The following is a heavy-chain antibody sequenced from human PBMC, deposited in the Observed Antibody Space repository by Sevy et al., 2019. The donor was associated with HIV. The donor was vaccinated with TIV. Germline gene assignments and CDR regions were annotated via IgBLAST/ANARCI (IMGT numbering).Heavy chain of an antibody. J-gene: IGHJ4*02. Sequence: GGSLRLSCAASGFTSDDYGMTWVRQVPGRGLEWVSGINWKGISTGYTESVKGRFTISRDNAKNSLYLQMNSLRAEDTALYYCARGRWGYCSRSTCYALDFWGQGTLVTVSS. D-gene: IGHD2-2*01. CDR3: ARGRWGYCSRSTCYALDF. V-gene: IGHV3-20*04. CDR2: INWKGIST. CDR1: GFTSDDYG.